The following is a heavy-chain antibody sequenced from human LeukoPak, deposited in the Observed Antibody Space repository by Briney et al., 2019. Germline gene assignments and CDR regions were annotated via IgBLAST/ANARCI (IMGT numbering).Heavy chain of an antibody. J-gene: IGHJ6*02. CDR2: IYYSGST. Sequence: SETLSLTCTVSGGSISSYYWSWIRQPPGKGLEWIGSIYYSGSTYYNPSLKSRVTISVDTSKNQFSLKLSSVTAADTAVYYCARGQQLNYYYYGMDVWGQGTTVTVSS. V-gene: IGHV4-59*12. CDR1: GGSISSYY. CDR3: ARGQQLNYYYYGMDV. D-gene: IGHD6-13*01.